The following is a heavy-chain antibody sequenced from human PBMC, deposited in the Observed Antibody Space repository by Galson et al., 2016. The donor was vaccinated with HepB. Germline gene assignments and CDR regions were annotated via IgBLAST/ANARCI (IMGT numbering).Heavy chain of an antibody. CDR1: DSTFINAW. V-gene: IGHV3-15*07. CDR2: IKSKTAGGTI. Sequence: SLRLSCAASDSTFINAWMNWVRQAPGKGLEWVGRIKSKTAGGTIDYAAPVKGRFIISRDDSENTLFLQMNSLQDEDTAVYYCTTGPTDTMVRGAVDYWGQGTLVTVSS. D-gene: IGHD3-10*01. CDR3: TTGPTDTMVRGAVDY. J-gene: IGHJ4*02.